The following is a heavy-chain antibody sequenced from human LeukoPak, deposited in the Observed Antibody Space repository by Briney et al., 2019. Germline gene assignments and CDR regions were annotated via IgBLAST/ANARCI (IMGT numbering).Heavy chain of an antibody. Sequence: PSETLSLTCAVYGGSFSGYYWSWIRQPPGKGLEWIGEINHSGSTNYNPSLKSRVTISVDTSKNQFSLKLSSVTAADTAVYYCARGVLGYDSSGSDAFDIWGQGPMVTVSS. J-gene: IGHJ3*02. CDR2: INHSGST. CDR1: GGSFSGYY. D-gene: IGHD3-22*01. CDR3: ARGVLGYDSSGSDAFDI. V-gene: IGHV4-34*01.